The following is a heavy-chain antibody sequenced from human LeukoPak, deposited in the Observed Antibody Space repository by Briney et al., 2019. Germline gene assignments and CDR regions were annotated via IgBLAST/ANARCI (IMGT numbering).Heavy chain of an antibody. J-gene: IGHJ4*02. CDR2: IKQDGSEK. Sequence: GGTLRLSCAASGFTFSSYWMSWVRQAPGKGLEWVANIKQDGSEKYYVDSVKGRFTISRDNAKNSLYLQMNSLRAEDTAVYYCARAAAAGDFDYWGQGTLVTVSS. D-gene: IGHD6-13*01. CDR1: GFTFSSYW. V-gene: IGHV3-7*03. CDR3: ARAAAAGDFDY.